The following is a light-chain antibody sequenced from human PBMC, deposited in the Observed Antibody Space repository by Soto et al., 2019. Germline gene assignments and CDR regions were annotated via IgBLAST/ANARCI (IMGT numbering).Light chain of an antibody. V-gene: IGKV1-6*01. J-gene: IGKJ1*01. CDR3: LQDYNYPRT. CDR2: AAS. CDR1: QSISSY. Sequence: AIQWTQSPSSLSSSVGDRVTITCRASQSISSYLNWYQQKPGKAPKLLIYAASSLQSGVPSRFSGSGSGTDFTLTISSLKPEYFETYYCLQDYNYPRTFGQGTKVDI.